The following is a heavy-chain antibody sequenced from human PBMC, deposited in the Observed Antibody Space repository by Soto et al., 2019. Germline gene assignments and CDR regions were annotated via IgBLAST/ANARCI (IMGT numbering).Heavy chain of an antibody. Sequence: GESLKISCKGSGYSFTSYWIGWVHQMPGKGLEWMGIIYPGDSDTRYSPSFQGQVTISADKSISTAYLQWSSLKASDTAMYYCARSSNYDIWTGYYPNYYYYYMDVWGKGTTVTVSS. V-gene: IGHV5-51*07. CDR2: IYPGDSDT. J-gene: IGHJ6*03. CDR3: ARSSNYDIWTGYYPNYYYYYMDV. CDR1: GYSFTSYW. D-gene: IGHD3-9*01.